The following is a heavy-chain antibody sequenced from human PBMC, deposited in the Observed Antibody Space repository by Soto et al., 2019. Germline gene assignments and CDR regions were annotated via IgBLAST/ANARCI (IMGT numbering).Heavy chain of an antibody. CDR3: ATYYYGSGSYYRDY. CDR2: IYYSGST. Sequence: SETLSLTCTVSGGSISSSSYYWGWIRQPPGKGLEWIGSIYYSGSTYYNPSLKSRVTISVDTSKNQFSLKLSSVTAADTAVYYCATYYYGSGSYYRDYWGQGTLVTVSS. D-gene: IGHD3-10*01. CDR1: GGSISSSSYY. V-gene: IGHV4-39*01. J-gene: IGHJ4*02.